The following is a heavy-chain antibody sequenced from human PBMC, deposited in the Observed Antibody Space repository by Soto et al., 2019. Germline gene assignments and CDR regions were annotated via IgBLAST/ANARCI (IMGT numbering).Heavy chain of an antibody. D-gene: IGHD6-13*01. CDR1: GGSISSGGYS. CDR3: ARVFRIAAACTSGGCVP. J-gene: IGHJ5*02. Sequence: QLQLQESGSGLAKPSQTLSLTCAVSGGSISSGGYSWSWIRQPPGKGLEWIGYIYHSGRTYYNPSLKSRVTIEGDRSKNQFSLNLRSVNAAYTVVYCCARVFRIAAACTSGGCVPWGQGTMVTVSS. V-gene: IGHV4-30-2*01. CDR2: IYHSGRT.